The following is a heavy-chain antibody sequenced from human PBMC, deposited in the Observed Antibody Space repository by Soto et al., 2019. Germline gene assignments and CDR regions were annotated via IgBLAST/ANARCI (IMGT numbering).Heavy chain of an antibody. CDR3: ARDRRPGIAAAGIPPDAFEI. Sequence: SVKVSCKASGGTFSSYAISWVRQAPGQGLEWMGGIIPIFGTANYAQKFQGRVTITADESTSTAYMELSSLRSEDTAVYYCARDRRPGIAAAGIPPDAFEIWGQGTMVTVSS. CDR1: GGTFSSYA. CDR2: IIPIFGTA. D-gene: IGHD6-13*01. V-gene: IGHV1-69*13. J-gene: IGHJ3*02.